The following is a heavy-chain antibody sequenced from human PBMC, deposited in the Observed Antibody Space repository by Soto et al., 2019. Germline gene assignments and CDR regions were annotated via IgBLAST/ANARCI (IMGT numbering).Heavy chain of an antibody. CDR2: IIPIFGTA. CDR1: GGTFSSYA. V-gene: IGHV1-69*06. Sequence: QWRLGQSGAEGKKPGSSVKVSCKASGGTFSSYAISWVRQAPGQGLEWMGGIIPIFGTANYAQKFQGRVTITADKSTSTAYMELSSLRSEDTAVYYCARRYYYGSGSGLYGMDVWGQGTTVTVSS. J-gene: IGHJ6*02. D-gene: IGHD3-10*01. CDR3: ARRYYYGSGSGLYGMDV.